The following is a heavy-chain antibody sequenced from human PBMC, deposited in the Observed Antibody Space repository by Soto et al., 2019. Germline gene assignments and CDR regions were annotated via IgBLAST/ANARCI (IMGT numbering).Heavy chain of an antibody. Sequence: QITLKESGPTLVKPRQTLTLTCTFSGFSLSTSGVGVGWIRQPPGKALEWLALIYWDDDKRYSPSLKSRLTITKDTSKNQVVLTMTNMDPVDTATYYCAHTNGLWFGELATFDYWGQGTLVTVSS. CDR3: AHTNGLWFGELATFDY. D-gene: IGHD3-10*01. CDR1: GFSLSTSGVG. J-gene: IGHJ4*02. CDR2: IYWDDDK. V-gene: IGHV2-5*02.